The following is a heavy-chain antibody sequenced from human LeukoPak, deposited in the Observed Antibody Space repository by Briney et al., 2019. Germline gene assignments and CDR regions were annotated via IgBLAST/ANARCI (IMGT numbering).Heavy chain of an antibody. Sequence: PGGSLRLSCAASGFTFSDYYMSWIRQAPGKGLEWVSYISSSSSYTNYADSVKGRFTISRDNAKNSLYLQMNSLRAEDTAVYYCARDRTVTTREGAFDIGGQGTMVTVSS. CDR3: ARDRTVTTREGAFDI. J-gene: IGHJ3*02. V-gene: IGHV3-11*06. D-gene: IGHD4-17*01. CDR2: ISSSSSYT. CDR1: GFTFSDYY.